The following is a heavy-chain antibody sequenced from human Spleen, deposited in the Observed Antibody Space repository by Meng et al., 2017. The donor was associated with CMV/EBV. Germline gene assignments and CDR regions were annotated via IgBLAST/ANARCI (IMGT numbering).Heavy chain of an antibody. CDR2: ISSSSTYI. CDR3: AKGRDIVVAVGGMDV. D-gene: IGHD2-2*01. Sequence: GESLKISCTASGFIFSSYTMSWVRQAPGKGLEWVSSISSSSTYIYYADSLQGRFTISRDNAKNSLYLQMNSLRAEDMALYYCAKGRDIVVAVGGMDVWGQGTTVTVSS. CDR1: GFIFSSYT. J-gene: IGHJ6*02. V-gene: IGHV3-21*04.